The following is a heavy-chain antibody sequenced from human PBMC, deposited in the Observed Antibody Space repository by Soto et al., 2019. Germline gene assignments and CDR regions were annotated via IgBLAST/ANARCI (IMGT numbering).Heavy chain of an antibody. CDR2: ISGSGGST. D-gene: IGHD3-3*01. J-gene: IGHJ4*02. CDR1: GFTFSSYA. V-gene: IGHV3-23*01. CDR3: AKGVRYYDFWSGYQDY. Sequence: SGGSLRLSCAASGFTFSSYAMSWVRQAPGKGLEWVSAISGSGGSTYYADSVKGRFTISRDNSKNTLYLQMNSLRAEDTAVYYCAKGVRYYDFWSGYQDYWGQGTLVTVSS.